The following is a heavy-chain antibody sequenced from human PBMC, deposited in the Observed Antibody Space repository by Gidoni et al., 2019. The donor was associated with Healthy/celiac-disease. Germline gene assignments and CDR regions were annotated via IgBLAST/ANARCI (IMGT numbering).Heavy chain of an antibody. Sequence: QVQLVQSGAEVKKPGSSVKVSCKASGGTFRSYAISWVRQAPGQGLEWMGGIIPIFGTANYAQKFQGRVTITADESTSTAYMELSSLRSEDTAVYYCARDPWYDFWSGSKNHYYGMDVWGQGTTVTVSS. V-gene: IGHV1-69*01. CDR3: ARDPWYDFWSGSKNHYYGMDV. J-gene: IGHJ6*02. D-gene: IGHD3-3*01. CDR1: GGTFRSYA. CDR2: IIPIFGTA.